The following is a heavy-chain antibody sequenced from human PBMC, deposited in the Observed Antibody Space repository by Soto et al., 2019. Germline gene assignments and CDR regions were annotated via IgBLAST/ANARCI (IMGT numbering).Heavy chain of an antibody. V-gene: IGHV3-30*18. CDR2: ISYDGSNK. Sequence: PGGSLRLSCAASGFTFSSYGMHWVRQAPGKGLEWVAVISYDGSNKYYADSVKGRFTISRDNSKNTLYLQMNSLRAEGTAVYYCAKDRPPDIVVVPAAIYDWFDPWGQGTLVTVSS. D-gene: IGHD2-2*01. CDR1: GFTFSSYG. J-gene: IGHJ5*02. CDR3: AKDRPPDIVVVPAAIYDWFDP.